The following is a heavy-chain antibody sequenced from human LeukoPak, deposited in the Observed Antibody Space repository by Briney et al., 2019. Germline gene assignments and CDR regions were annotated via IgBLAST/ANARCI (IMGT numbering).Heavy chain of an antibody. CDR2: INRSGST. J-gene: IGHJ4*02. CDR3: ASTKLGYCSSTSCYTKYPAQKIVPSPRYYFDY. V-gene: IGHV4-34*01. Sequence: SETLSLTCAVYGGSFSGYDLSWIRQPPGKGLEWIREINRSGSTKYNPSLMIRVSISVNTSKTQISLKLSSVTAADTAVYYCASTKLGYCSSTSCYTKYPAQKIVPSPRYYFDYWGQGTLVTVSS. CDR1: GGSFSGYD. D-gene: IGHD2-2*02.